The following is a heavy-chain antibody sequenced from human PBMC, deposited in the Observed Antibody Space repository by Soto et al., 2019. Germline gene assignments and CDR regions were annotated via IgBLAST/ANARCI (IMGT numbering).Heavy chain of an antibody. CDR1: GGTFSSYA. J-gene: IGHJ4*02. CDR2: IIPIFGTA. D-gene: IGHD6-19*01. Sequence: QVQLVQSGAEVKKPGSSVKVSCKASGGTFSSYAISWVRQAPGQGLERMGGIIPIFGTANYAQKFQGRVTITADESTSTAYMELSSLRSEHTAVYYCARGPSGYGAAVAGTGDYWGQGTLVTVSS. CDR3: ARGPSGYGAAVAGTGDY. V-gene: IGHV1-69*12.